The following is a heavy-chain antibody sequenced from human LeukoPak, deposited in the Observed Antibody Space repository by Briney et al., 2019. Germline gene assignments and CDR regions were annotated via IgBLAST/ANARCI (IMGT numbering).Heavy chain of an antibody. CDR1: GFTFSSHW. CDR2: ISYDGSNK. CDR3: AQSGGYDFWSGYSNWFDP. J-gene: IGHJ5*02. Sequence: GGSLRLSCVGSGFTFSSHWISWIRQAPGKGLEWVAVISYDGSNKYYADSVKGRFTISRDNSKNTLYLQMNSLRAEDTAVYYCAQSGGYDFWSGYSNWFDPRGQGTLVTVSS. D-gene: IGHD3-3*01. V-gene: IGHV3-30-3*01.